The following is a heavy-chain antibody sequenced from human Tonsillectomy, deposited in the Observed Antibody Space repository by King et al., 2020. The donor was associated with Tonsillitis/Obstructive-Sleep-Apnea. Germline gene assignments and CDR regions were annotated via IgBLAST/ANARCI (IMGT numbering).Heavy chain of an antibody. CDR1: GYTFTSYG. V-gene: IGHV1-18*01. Sequence: VQLVESGAEVKKPGASVKVSCKASGYTFTSYGISWVRQAPGQGLEWMGWISAYNGNTNYAQKLQGRVTMTTDTSTSTAYMELRSLRSDDTAVYYCASGPSEGFGELLPTWFDPWGQGTLVTVSS. CDR2: ISAYNGNT. J-gene: IGHJ5*02. D-gene: IGHD3-10*01. CDR3: ASGPSEGFGELLPTWFDP.